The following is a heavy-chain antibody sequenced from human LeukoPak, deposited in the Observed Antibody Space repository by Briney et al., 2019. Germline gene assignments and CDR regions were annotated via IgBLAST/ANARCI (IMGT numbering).Heavy chain of an antibody. CDR1: GFTFSSYS. Sequence: PGGSLRLSCAASGFTFSSYSMNWVRQAPGKGLEWVSSISSSSSYIYYADSVKGRFTISRDNAKNSLYLQMNSLRAEDTAVYYCAKDKYQLRFLEWSDLPGYFDYWGQGTLVTVSS. CDR3: AKDKYQLRFLEWSDLPGYFDY. V-gene: IGHV3-21*04. CDR2: ISSSSSYI. J-gene: IGHJ4*02. D-gene: IGHD3-3*01.